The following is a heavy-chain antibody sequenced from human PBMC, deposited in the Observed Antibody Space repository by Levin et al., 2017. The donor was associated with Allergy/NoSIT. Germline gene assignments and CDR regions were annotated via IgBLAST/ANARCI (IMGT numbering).Heavy chain of an antibody. Sequence: SGGSLRLSCAASGFTFSTYSMNWVRQAPGKGLEWVSFLSSSTSTIYYADSVKGRFTISRDNAKNSLYLQMDSLRAEDTAVYYCARDGEATEDYFDYWGQGTLVTVSS. CDR3: ARDGEATEDYFDY. D-gene: IGHD7-27*01. V-gene: IGHV3-48*01. J-gene: IGHJ4*02. CDR2: LSSSTSTI. CDR1: GFTFSTYS.